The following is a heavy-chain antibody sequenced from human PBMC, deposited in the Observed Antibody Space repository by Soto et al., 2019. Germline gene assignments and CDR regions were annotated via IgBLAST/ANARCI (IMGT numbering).Heavy chain of an antibody. CDR1: GYTFTSYD. CDR3: ARDRGVRYYYYGMDV. Sequence: VXSVKVSCKASGYTFTSYDINWVRQATGQGLECMGWINPNSGNTGYAQKFQGRVTMTRDTSISTAYMELSSLRSEDTAVYYCARDRGVRYYYYGMDVWGQGTTVTVSS. CDR2: INPNSGNT. V-gene: IGHV1-8*01. J-gene: IGHJ6*02. D-gene: IGHD3-10*01.